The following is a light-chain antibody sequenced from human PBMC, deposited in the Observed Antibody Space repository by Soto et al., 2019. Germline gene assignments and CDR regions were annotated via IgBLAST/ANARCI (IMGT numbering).Light chain of an antibody. Sequence: EIVLTQSPATLSLSPGERATLSCRASQSVSSYLAWYQQKPGQAPRLLIYDASNRATGIPARFSGSGSGTDFTLTISSLEPEDFAVYYCQQRSTWPSSTFGQGTKLEIK. CDR2: DAS. CDR3: QQRSTWPSST. CDR1: QSVSSY. V-gene: IGKV3-11*01. J-gene: IGKJ2*01.